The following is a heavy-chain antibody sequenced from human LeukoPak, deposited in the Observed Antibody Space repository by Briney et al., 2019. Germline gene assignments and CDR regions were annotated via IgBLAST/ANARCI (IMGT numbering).Heavy chain of an antibody. V-gene: IGHV4-59*01. J-gene: IGHJ4*02. CDR3: ARAYQPISGYDLSYFDY. D-gene: IGHD5-12*01. Sequence: SETLSLTCTVSGGSISSYYWSWIRQPPGKGLEWIGYIYYSGSTNYNPSLKSRVTISVATSKNQFPLKLSSVPDAGTAVYYCARAYQPISGYDLSYFDYWGQRTLVTVSS. CDR2: IYYSGST. CDR1: GGSISSYY.